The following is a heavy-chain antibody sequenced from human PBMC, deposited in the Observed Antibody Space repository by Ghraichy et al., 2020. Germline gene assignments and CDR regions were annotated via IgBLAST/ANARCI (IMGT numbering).Heavy chain of an antibody. J-gene: IGHJ4*02. D-gene: IGHD2-8*01. Sequence: GGSLRLSCAASGFTFSSYAMSWVRQAPGKGLEWVSAISGSGGSTYYADSVKGRFTISRDNSKNTLYLQMNSLRAEDTAVYYCAKDRGIVLMVYYFDYWGQGTLVTVSS. CDR3: AKDRGIVLMVYYFDY. V-gene: IGHV3-23*01. CDR1: GFTFSSYA. CDR2: ISGSGGST.